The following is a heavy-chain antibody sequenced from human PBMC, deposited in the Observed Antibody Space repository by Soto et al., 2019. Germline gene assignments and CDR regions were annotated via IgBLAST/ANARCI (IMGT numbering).Heavy chain of an antibody. J-gene: IGHJ5*02. D-gene: IGHD3-3*01. CDR2: ISAYNGNT. Sequence: ASVKVSCKASGYTFTSYGISWVRQAPGQGLERMGWISAYNGNTNYAQKLQGRVTMTTDTSTSTAYMELRSLRSDDTAVYYCARDGYYDFWSGYYGWFDPWGQGTLVTVSS. CDR3: ARDGYYDFWSGYYGWFDP. V-gene: IGHV1-18*01. CDR1: GYTFTSYG.